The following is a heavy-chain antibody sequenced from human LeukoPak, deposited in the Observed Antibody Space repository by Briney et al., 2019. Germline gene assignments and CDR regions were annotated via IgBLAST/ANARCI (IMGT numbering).Heavy chain of an antibody. CDR1: GFTFSSYS. CDR3: ARDTGWGVVVIELDY. V-gene: IGHV3-48*04. D-gene: IGHD3-22*01. CDR2: ISSSSSTI. J-gene: IGHJ4*02. Sequence: PGGSLRLSCAASGFTFSSYSMNWVRQAPGKGLEWVSYISSSSSTIYYADSVKGRFTISRDNAKNSLYLQMNSLRAEDTAVYYCARDTGWGVVVIELDYWGQGTLVTVSS.